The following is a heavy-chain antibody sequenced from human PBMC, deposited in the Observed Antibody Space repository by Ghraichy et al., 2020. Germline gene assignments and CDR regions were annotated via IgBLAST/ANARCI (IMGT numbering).Heavy chain of an antibody. J-gene: IGHJ4*02. Sequence: GGLRLSCAASGFTFSSYWMHWVRQAPGKGLVWVSRINSDGSSTSYADSVKGRFTISRDNAKNTLYLQMNSLRAEDTAVYYCARGGQYSSSWFDYWGQGTLVTVSS. CDR2: INSDGSST. CDR3: ARGGQYSSSWFDY. V-gene: IGHV3-74*01. D-gene: IGHD6-13*01. CDR1: GFTFSSYW.